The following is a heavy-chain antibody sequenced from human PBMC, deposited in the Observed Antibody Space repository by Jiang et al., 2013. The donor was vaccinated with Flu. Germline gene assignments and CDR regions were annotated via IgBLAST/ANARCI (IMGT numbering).Heavy chain of an antibody. J-gene: IGHJ4*02. V-gene: IGHV4-59*08. D-gene: IGHD4-23*01. CDR3: ARYIYGGNSGIDY. CDR1: GGSITSYY. CDR2: IYFTGTT. Sequence: GSGLVKPSETLSLTCDVSGGSITSYYWSWIRQPPGKGLEWVGYIYFTGTTSYNPSLKSRLTMSVDTFKNQFFLKLKSVTAADSAMYYCARYIYGGNSGIDYWGQGTLVTVAS.